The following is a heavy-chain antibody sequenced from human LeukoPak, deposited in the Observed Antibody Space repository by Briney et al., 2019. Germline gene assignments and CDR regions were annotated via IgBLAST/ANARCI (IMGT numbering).Heavy chain of an antibody. D-gene: IGHD3-10*01. V-gene: IGHV5-51*01. J-gene: IGHJ4*02. CDR3: ARQFDYYGSGSYYNPGHFDY. Sequence: GESLKISCKGSGYSFTSYWIGWVRQLPGKGLEWMGIIYPGESDTRYSPSFQGQVTISADKSISTAYLQWSSLKASDTAMYYCARQFDYYGSGSYYNPGHFDYWGQGTLVTVSS. CDR1: GYSFTSYW. CDR2: IYPGESDT.